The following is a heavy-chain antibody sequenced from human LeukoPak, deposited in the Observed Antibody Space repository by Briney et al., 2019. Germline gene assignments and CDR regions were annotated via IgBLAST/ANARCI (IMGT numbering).Heavy chain of an antibody. CDR3: ARGDKYYYGSDY. V-gene: IGHV4-30-4*02. CDR1: GGSISSGDYY. J-gene: IGHJ4*02. D-gene: IGHD3-10*01. CDR2: IYYSGST. Sequence: PSETLSLTCTVSGGSISSGDYYWSWIRQPPGKGLEWIGYIYYSGSTYYNPSLKSRVTISVDTSKNQFSLKMSSVTAADTAVYYCARGDKYYYGSDYWGQGTLVTVSP.